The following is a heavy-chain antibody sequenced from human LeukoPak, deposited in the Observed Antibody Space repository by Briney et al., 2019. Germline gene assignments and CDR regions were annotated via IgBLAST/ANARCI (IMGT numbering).Heavy chain of an antibody. V-gene: IGHV1-2*02. Sequence: ASVKVSCKASGYTFTGYYMHWVRQAPGQGLEWMGWINPNSGGTNYAQKFQGRVTMTRDTSISTAYMELSRLRSDDTAVYYCARASAPQGRLSIAAAGKRFDYWGQGTLVTVSS. CDR3: ARASAPQGRLSIAAAGKRFDY. CDR1: GYTFTGYY. J-gene: IGHJ4*02. D-gene: IGHD6-13*01. CDR2: INPNSGGT.